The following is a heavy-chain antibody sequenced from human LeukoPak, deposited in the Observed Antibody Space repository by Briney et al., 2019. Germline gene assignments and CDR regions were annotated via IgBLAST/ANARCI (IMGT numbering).Heavy chain of an antibody. CDR2: ISAYNGNT. V-gene: IGHV1-18*01. Sequence: ASVKVSCKASGYTFTSYGISWVRQAPGQGLEWMGRISAYNGNTNYAQKLQGRVTMTTDTSTSTAYMELRSLRSDDTAVYYCARWGYCSGGSCPYPDYYYYYGMDVWGQGTTVTVSS. D-gene: IGHD2-15*01. J-gene: IGHJ6*02. CDR1: GYTFTSYG. CDR3: ARWGYCSGGSCPYPDYYYYYGMDV.